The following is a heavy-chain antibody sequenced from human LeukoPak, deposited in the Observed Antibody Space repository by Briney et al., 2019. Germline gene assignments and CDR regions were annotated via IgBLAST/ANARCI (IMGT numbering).Heavy chain of an antibody. CDR1: GYTFTAYY. CDR2: INPNSGGT. V-gene: IGHV1-2*02. D-gene: IGHD6-13*01. CDR3: ARAYGSSWYDWFDP. Sequence: GASVKVSCKASGYTFTAYYMHWVRQAPGQGLEWMGWINPNSGGTKYAEKFQGRVTMTRDTSISTAYMEVSRLRSDDTALYYCARAYGSSWYDWFDPWGQGTLVTVSS. J-gene: IGHJ5*02.